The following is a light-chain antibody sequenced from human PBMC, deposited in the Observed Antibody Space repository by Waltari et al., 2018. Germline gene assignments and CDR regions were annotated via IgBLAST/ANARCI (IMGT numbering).Light chain of an antibody. J-gene: IGLJ3*02. CDR1: TGAVTSGHY. V-gene: IGLV7-46*01. Sequence: QAVVTQEPSLTVSPGGTVPLTCGSSTGAVTSGHYPYWFQQKPGQGPRTLIYDTSNKHSWTPARCSGSLRGGKAALTLSGAQPEDEAEYYCLRSYSGARVGVFGGGTKLTVL. CDR3: LRSYSGARVGV. CDR2: DTS.